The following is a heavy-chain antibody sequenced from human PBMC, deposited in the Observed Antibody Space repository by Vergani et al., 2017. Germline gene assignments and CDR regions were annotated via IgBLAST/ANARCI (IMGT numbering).Heavy chain of an antibody. D-gene: IGHD3-22*01. Sequence: EVQLLESGGGLVQPGGSLRLSCAASGFTFSSYAMSWVRQAPGKGLEWVSAISGSGGSTYYADSVKGRFTISRDNAKNSLYLQMNSLRDEDTAVYYCASKYYYDSRGGYWGQGTLVTVSS. CDR1: GFTFSSYA. CDR2: ISGSGGST. J-gene: IGHJ4*02. CDR3: ASKYYYDSRGGY. V-gene: IGHV3-23*01.